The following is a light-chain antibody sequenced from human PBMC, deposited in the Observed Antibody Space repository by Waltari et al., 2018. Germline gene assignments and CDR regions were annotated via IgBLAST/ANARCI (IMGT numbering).Light chain of an antibody. J-gene: IGKJ4*01. CDR1: QGISSF. CDR2: GAS. Sequence: DIQLTQSPSFLSASVGDRVTITCRASQGISSFLDWYQQQPGKAPKLLIYGASTLQSGVPSRFSGSGSGTEFTLTISSLQPEDFATYYCQQVNSFPLTFGGGTKVEIK. V-gene: IGKV1-9*01. CDR3: QQVNSFPLT.